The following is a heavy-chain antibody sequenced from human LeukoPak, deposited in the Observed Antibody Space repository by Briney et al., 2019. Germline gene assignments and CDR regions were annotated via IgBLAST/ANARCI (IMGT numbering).Heavy chain of an antibody. Sequence: GGALKISCQGSGYSFTSYWIGWVRQMPGKGPEWMGIIYSGDSHTIYSPSFQGPVSTSADTTISTPYLQSSSLQPSDPAMYYCARSTVAGPSCYYYYGMDVWGQGATVTVSS. D-gene: IGHD6-19*01. CDR3: ARSTVAGPSCYYYYGMDV. CDR2: IYSGDSHT. CDR1: GYSFTSYW. J-gene: IGHJ6*02. V-gene: IGHV5-51*01.